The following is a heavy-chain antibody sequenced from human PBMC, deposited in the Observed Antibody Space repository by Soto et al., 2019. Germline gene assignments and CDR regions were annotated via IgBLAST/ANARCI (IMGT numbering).Heavy chain of an antibody. CDR2: IYYSGST. J-gene: IGHJ4*02. V-gene: IGHV4-39*07. Sequence: RQPPGKGLEWVGCIYYSGSTYYNPSLKSRVTISVDTSKNQFSLKLTSVTAADTAVYYCARRYGGNFDYWGQGTLVTVSS. D-gene: IGHD1-26*01. CDR3: ARRYGGNFDY.